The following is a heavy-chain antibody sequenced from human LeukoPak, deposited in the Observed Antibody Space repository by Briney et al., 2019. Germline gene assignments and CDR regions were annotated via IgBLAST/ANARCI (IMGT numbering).Heavy chain of an antibody. Sequence: ETLSLTCTVSGGSISSSSYYWGWIRQPPGKGLEWVSLIYSGGSTYYADSVKGRFTISRDNSKNTLYLQMNSLRAEDMAVYYCARVHCTSTSCWGALYFDYWGQGTLVTVSS. CDR1: GGSISSSSYY. J-gene: IGHJ4*02. CDR2: IYSGGST. D-gene: IGHD2-2*01. CDR3: ARVHCTSTSCWGALYFDY. V-gene: IGHV3-66*01.